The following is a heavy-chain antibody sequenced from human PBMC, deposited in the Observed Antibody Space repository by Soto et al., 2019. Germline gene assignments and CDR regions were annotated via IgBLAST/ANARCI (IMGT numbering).Heavy chain of an antibody. CDR2: ISSSSSTI. J-gene: IGHJ3*02. CDR1: GFTFSSYS. D-gene: IGHD3-22*01. V-gene: IGHV3-48*02. Sequence: GGSLRLSCAASGFTFSSYSMNWVRQAPGKGLEWVSYISSSSSTIYYAESVKGRFTISRDNAKNSLYLQMNSLRDEDTAVYYCASLVVAKTRNAFDIWGQGTMVTVSS. CDR3: ASLVVAKTRNAFDI.